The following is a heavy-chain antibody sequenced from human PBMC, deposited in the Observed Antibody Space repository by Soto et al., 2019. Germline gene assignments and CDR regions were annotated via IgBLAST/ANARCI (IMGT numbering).Heavy chain of an antibody. D-gene: IGHD3-3*01. CDR1: GFMFTSSA. CDR3: AAVPVLRFLKWLPAYFDY. Sequence: GASVKVSCKTAGFMFTSSAVQWVRQALGQRLEWRGWLVVGSGNTHYAQHFQERVTLTRDMSTGTAYMELSSLRSEDTAVYYCAAVPVLRFLKWLPAYFDYWGQGTLVTVSS. V-gene: IGHV1-58*01. CDR2: LVVGSGNT. J-gene: IGHJ4*02.